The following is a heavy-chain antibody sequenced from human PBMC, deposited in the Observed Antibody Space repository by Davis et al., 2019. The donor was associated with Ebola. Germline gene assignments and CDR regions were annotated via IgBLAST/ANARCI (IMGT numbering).Heavy chain of an antibody. CDR3: ARFLEWKADY. V-gene: IGHV5-51*01. CDR2: IYPGDSDT. J-gene: IGHJ4*02. CDR1: GYSFTSYW. D-gene: IGHD3-3*01. Sequence: GESLMLSCKGSGYSFTSYWIGCVLQMPGKGLEWMGIIYPGDSDTRYSPSFQGQVTISADKSITTAYLQWSSLKASDTAMYYCARFLEWKADYWGQGTLVTVSS.